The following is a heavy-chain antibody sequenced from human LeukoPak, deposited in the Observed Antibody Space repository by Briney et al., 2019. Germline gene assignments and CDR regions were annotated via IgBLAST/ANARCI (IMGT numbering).Heavy chain of an antibody. CDR1: GFTFSRYA. Sequence: PGGSLRLSCSASGFTFSRYAMHWVRQAPGKGLEYVSAISSNGGSTYYADSVKGRFTISRDNSKNTLYLQMTSLRPEDTALYYCAKVPGDGRPGYWGQGIMVTVSS. V-gene: IGHV3-64*04. CDR3: AKVPGDGRPGY. J-gene: IGHJ4*02. CDR2: ISSNGGST. D-gene: IGHD2-21*01.